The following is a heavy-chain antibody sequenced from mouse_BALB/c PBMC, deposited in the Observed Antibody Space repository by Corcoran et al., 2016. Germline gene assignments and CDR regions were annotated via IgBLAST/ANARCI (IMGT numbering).Heavy chain of an antibody. CDR3: ARAPLHYYAMDY. CDR2: INTYTGEP. CDR1: GYIFTDYG. V-gene: IGHV9-3-1*01. J-gene: IGHJ4*01. Sequence: QIQLVQSGPELKKPGETVKISCKASGYIFTDYGMNWVKQAPGEDLKWMGWINTYTGEPTYADDFKGRFAFSLETSASTVYLQINNLKNEDTSTYFCARAPLHYYAMDYWGQGTSVTVSS. D-gene: IGHD6-1*01.